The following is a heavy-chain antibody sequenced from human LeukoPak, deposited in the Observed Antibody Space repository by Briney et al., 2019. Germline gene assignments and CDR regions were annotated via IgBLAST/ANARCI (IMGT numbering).Heavy chain of an antibody. CDR3: ARDDLQVVPAAAFDY. D-gene: IGHD2-2*01. CDR2: ISSSSSYI. CDR1: GFTFSSYS. V-gene: IGHV3-21*01. J-gene: IGHJ4*02. Sequence: GGSLRLSCAASGFTFSSYSMNWVRQAPGKGLEWVSSISSSSSYIYYADSVKGRFTISRDNAKNSLYLQMNSLRAEDTAVYYCARDDLQVVPAAAFDYWGQGTLVTVSS.